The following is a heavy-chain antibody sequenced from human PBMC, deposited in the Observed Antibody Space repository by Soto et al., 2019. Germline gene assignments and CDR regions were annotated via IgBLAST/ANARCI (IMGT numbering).Heavy chain of an antibody. CDR2: INDSGSI. J-gene: IGHJ2*01. CDR3: ARESHDILTGPPWVWYFDL. D-gene: IGHD3-9*01. V-gene: IGHV4-34*01. CDR1: GGSFSGYY. Sequence: QVQLQQWGAGPLRPLETLSLTCGVSGGSFSGYYWAWIRQYPGKGLEWIGEINDSGSINYNPSLKSRVSISVDTSMNHYSLNLRSVSAADTAVYYCARESHDILTGPPWVWYFDLWGRGTLVTVSS.